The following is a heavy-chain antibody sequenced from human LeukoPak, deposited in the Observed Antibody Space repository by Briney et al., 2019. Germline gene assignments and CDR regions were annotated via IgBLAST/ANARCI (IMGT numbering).Heavy chain of an antibody. V-gene: IGHV3-48*03. CDR1: GFTFSSYE. CDR3: ARVDYYDSSAYPPFDF. Sequence: PGGSLRLSCAASGFTFSSYEMNWVRQAPGKGLEWVSYISSSTTIYYADSVKGRFTISRDNAKNSLYLQMNSLRAEDTAVYYCARVDYYDSSAYPPFDFWGQGTLVTVSS. CDR2: ISSSTTI. J-gene: IGHJ4*02. D-gene: IGHD3-22*01.